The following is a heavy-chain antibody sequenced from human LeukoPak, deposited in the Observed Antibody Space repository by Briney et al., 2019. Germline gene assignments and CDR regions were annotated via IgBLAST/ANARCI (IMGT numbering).Heavy chain of an antibody. CDR2: IYYSGST. Sequence: PSEALSLTCTVSGGSISSSSYYWGWIRQPPGKGLEWIGSIYYSGSTYYNPSLKSRVTISVDTSKNQFSLKLSSVTAADTAVYYCARRLSGFTVRGVMEGGHFDYWGQGTLVTVSS. V-gene: IGHV4-39*01. CDR3: ARRLSGFTVRGVMEGGHFDY. CDR1: GGSISSSSYY. D-gene: IGHD3-10*01. J-gene: IGHJ4*02.